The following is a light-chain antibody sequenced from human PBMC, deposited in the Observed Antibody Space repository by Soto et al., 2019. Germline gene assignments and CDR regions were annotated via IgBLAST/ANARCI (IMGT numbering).Light chain of an antibody. V-gene: IGKV3-20*01. CDR2: QTS. CDR3: HHYGSTPYI. J-gene: IGKJ2*01. Sequence: IVLTQSPGTLSLSPGERVSLSCRASPSIAWNTLAWFQQKPGQAPRLLIYQTSARAAGIPDRFSGSGSGTDFTLAISRLEPEDFAVFYCHHYGSTPYIFGQGTKLDLK. CDR1: PSIAWNT.